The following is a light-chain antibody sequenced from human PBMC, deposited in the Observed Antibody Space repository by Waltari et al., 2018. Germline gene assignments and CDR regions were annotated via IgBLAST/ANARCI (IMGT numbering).Light chain of an antibody. CDR3: QQRSNWPMT. CDR1: QGVSMY. V-gene: IGKV3-11*01. CDR2: DAT. Sequence: EVVLTQSPATLSLSPGDTATLSCRASQGVSMYLAWYQHRPGQGPRLLIYDATNRATGIPARFGVSGSGTDFTLTISSLDPEDFAVYCCQQRSNWPMTFGGGTKVEIK. J-gene: IGKJ4*01.